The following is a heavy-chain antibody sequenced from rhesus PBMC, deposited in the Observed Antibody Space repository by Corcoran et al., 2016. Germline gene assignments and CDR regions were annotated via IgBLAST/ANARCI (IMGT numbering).Heavy chain of an antibody. Sequence: QVQLQESGPGLVKPSETLSLTCTVSGASISSNWWSWIRPPPGKGLEWIGEINGNSGRPKFNPSSKRRVTISKDASKNQFSLKLSSVTAADTAVYYCAREVEGALFDYWGQGVLVTVSS. CDR3: AREVEGALFDY. V-gene: IGHV4-80*01. CDR1: GASISSNW. J-gene: IGHJ4*01. CDR2: INGNSGRP. D-gene: IGHD2-39*02.